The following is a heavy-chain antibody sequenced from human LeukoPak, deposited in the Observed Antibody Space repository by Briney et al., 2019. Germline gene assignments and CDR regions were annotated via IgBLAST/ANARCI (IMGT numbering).Heavy chain of an antibody. CDR3: ARHVTISGPYDASDI. J-gene: IGHJ3*02. CDR2: IYYSGGT. CDR1: GNSINNDY. V-gene: IGHV4-59*08. Sequence: SETLSVTSTVYGNSINNDYWGWIRQPPGKGLEWIGYIYYSGGTDYNPSLKSRVTISVDTSKNPFSLKMRSVTAADTATYSSARHVTISGPYDASDIWGQGTMVTVSP. D-gene: IGHD3-3*02.